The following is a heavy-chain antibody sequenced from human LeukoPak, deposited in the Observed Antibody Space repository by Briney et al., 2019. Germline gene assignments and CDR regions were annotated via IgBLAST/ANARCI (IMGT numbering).Heavy chain of an antibody. CDR3: ARYGGDSDWYFDL. CDR1: GYSISSRNW. CDR2: IFYSGDT. J-gene: IGHJ2*01. Sequence: PSETLSLTCAVSGYSISSRNWWGWIRQPPGKGLEWIGHIFYSGDTYYSPSLKSRVTMSIDTSQNQFSLKLTSATAVDTAVYFCARYGGDSDWYFDLWGRGTLVTVSS. V-gene: IGHV4-28*01. D-gene: IGHD4-23*01.